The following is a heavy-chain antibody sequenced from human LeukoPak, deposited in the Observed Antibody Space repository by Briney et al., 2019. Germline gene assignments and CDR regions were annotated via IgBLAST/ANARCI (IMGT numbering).Heavy chain of an antibody. CDR1: GFTVSSNY. V-gene: IGHV3-53*01. CDR3: ARERITMVRGVIIKGYYFDY. D-gene: IGHD3-10*01. CDR2: IYSGGST. Sequence: PGGSLRLSCAASGFTVSSNYMSWVRQAPGKGLEWVSVIYSGGSTYYADPVKGRFTISRDNSKNTLYLQMNSLRAEDTAVYYCARERITMVRGVIIKGYYFDYWGQGTLVTVSS. J-gene: IGHJ4*02.